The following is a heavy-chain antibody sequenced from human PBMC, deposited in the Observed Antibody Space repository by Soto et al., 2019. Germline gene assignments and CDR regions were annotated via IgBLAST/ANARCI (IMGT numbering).Heavy chain of an antibody. CDR1: GFTFSSYS. J-gene: IGHJ4*02. V-gene: IGHV3-48*01. CDR3: PRAERNPQRFDY. CDR2: ISSSSSTI. D-gene: IGHD1-1*01. Sequence: EVQLVESGGGLVQPGGSLRLSCAASGFTFSSYSMNWVRQAPGKGLEWVSYISSSSSTIYYADSVKGRFTISRDNAKNSLYLQLTTLRPKNTAVYYCPRAERNPQRFDYWAREPWSPSPQ.